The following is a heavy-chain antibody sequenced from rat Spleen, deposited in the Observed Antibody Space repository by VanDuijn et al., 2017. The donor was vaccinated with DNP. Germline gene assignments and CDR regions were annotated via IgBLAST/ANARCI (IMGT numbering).Heavy chain of an antibody. CDR3: ARQLGYYFDY. V-gene: IGHV5-7*01. CDR1: GFTFSDYN. D-gene: IGHD4-6*01. J-gene: IGHJ2*01. CDR2: ISYDGSST. Sequence: EVQLVESGGGLVQPGRSLKLSCAASGFTFSDYNMAWVRQAPKKGLEWVPTISYDGSSTYYRDSVKGRFTISRDNAKSTLYLQMDSLRSEDTATYYCARQLGYYFDYWGQGVMVTVSS.